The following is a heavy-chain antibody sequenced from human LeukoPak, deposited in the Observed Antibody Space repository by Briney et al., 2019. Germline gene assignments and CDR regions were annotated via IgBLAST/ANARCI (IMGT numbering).Heavy chain of an antibody. J-gene: IGHJ5*02. CDR1: GLTFSSYS. CDR3: ARVLAGQGFWRGYSDWFDP. D-gene: IGHD3-3*01. CDR2: ISSSGSYI. Sequence: GGSLRLSCAAAGLTFSSYSMNWVRQAPGKGLEWVSSISSSGSYIYYADSVKGRFTISRDNAKNSLYLQMNSLRAEDTAVYYCARVLAGQGFWRGYSDWFDPWGLGTLVTVSS. V-gene: IGHV3-21*01.